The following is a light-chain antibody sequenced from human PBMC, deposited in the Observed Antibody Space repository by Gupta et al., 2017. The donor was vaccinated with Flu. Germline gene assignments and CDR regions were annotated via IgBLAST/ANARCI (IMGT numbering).Light chain of an antibody. Sequence: DIVMPPSPLSLLVTPGEPASISCRSSQSSLHFNGFNCLESYLQKPGQSPQRLIYLGSNRASGVPDRFSGSGSGTDFTLRIIRMEAEDVGIYYCSQRLGTPPTFGQGTRLEIK. V-gene: IGKV2-28*01. CDR1: QSSLHFNGFNC. CDR3: SQRLGTPPT. CDR2: LGS. J-gene: IGKJ1*01.